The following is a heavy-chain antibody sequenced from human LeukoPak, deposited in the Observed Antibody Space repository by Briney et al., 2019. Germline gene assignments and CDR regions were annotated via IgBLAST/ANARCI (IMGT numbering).Heavy chain of an antibody. CDR3: AKGDYDILTAYYPLEDY. CDR1: GFTFSSYG. J-gene: IGHJ4*02. Sequence: PGGSLRLSCAASGFTFSSYGMSWVSQAPGKGLEWVSAISGSGGGTYYADSMKGRFTISRDNSKNTLYLQMNSLRAEDTAVYYCAKGDYDILTAYYPLEDYWGQGTLVTVSS. CDR2: ISGSGGGT. D-gene: IGHD3-9*01. V-gene: IGHV3-23*01.